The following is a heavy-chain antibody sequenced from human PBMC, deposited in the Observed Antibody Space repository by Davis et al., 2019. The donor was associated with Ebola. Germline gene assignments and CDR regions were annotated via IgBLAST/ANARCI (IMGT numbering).Heavy chain of an antibody. J-gene: IGHJ4*02. Sequence: GESLKISCKGSGYSFTSYWIGWVCQMPGKGLEWMAIIYPGDSDTRYSPSLQGQVTVSVDRSINTAYLQWRSLRASDTAMYYCARGPRNYFRAGGDDYWGQGTLVTVSS. CDR2: IYPGDSDT. CDR1: GYSFTSYW. D-gene: IGHD3-10*01. V-gene: IGHV5-51*01. CDR3: ARGPRNYFRAGGDDY.